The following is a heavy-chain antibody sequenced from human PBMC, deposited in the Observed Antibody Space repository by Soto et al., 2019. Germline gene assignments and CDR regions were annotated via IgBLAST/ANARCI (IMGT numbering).Heavy chain of an antibody. D-gene: IGHD3-16*01. CDR1: GFTFSSYW. CDR3: ARLPIIDGAFDY. V-gene: IGHV3-74*01. J-gene: IGHJ4*02. CDR2: INSVGSTT. Sequence: EVQLVESGGGLVQPGGSLTLSCAASGFTFSSYWMYWLRQTPGKGLVWVSRINSVGSTTSYADSVKGRFTISRDNAKNTLYLQMNSLRAEDTAVYYCARLPIIDGAFDYWGQGTLVTVSS.